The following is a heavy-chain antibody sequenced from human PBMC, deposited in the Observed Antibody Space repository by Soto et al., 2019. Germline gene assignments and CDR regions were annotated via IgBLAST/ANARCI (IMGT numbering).Heavy chain of an antibody. CDR3: ARGVVVVAASRDYYSYYGMDV. D-gene: IGHD2-15*01. CDR2: IIPIFGTA. CDR1: GGTFSSYA. J-gene: IGHJ6*02. Sequence: QVQLVQSGAEVKKPGSSVKVSCKASGGTFSSYAISWVRQAPGQGLEWMGGIIPIFGTANYAQKFQGRVTIPADESTSTAYMELSRLRSEDTAVYYCARGVVVVAASRDYYSYYGMDVWGQGTTVTVSS. V-gene: IGHV1-69*01.